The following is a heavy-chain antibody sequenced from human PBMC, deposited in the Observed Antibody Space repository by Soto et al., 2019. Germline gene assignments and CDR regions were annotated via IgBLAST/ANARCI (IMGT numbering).Heavy chain of an antibody. J-gene: IGHJ4*02. CDR1: GYSFTNYW. CDR2: IYPRDSDT. CDR3: ARQKQTAMGVKTGGQYYFDY. Sequence: GESLKISCKGSGYSFTNYWIAWVRRMPGKGLEWMGIIYPRDSDTEYSPSFQGQVTISADRSISTAYLQWSSLKAPDTAMYYCARQKQTAMGVKTGGQYYFDYWGQGTRVTVSS. D-gene: IGHD5-18*01. V-gene: IGHV5-51*01.